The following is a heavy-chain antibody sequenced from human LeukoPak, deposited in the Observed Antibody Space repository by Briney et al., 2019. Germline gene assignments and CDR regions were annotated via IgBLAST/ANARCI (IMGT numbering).Heavy chain of an antibody. D-gene: IGHD7-27*01. J-gene: IGHJ4*02. CDR1: GGSISGYY. CDR3: AREALGTSDFDY. V-gene: IGHV4-59*01. Sequence: SETLSLTCTVSGGSISGYYWTWIRQPPGKGLEWIGYIFYSGRTNYTPSLKSRVTISIDTSKNQFSLKLRSVTAADTAVYYCAREALGTSDFDYWGQGTLVTVSS. CDR2: IFYSGRT.